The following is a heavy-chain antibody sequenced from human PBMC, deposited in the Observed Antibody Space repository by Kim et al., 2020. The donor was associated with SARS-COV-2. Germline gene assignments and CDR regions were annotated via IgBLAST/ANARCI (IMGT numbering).Heavy chain of an antibody. J-gene: IGHJ6*02. Sequence: GGSLRLSCAASGFTFSTYSMNWVRQAPGKGLEWVSYISSSSSTIYYADSVKGRFTISRDNAKNSLYLQMNSLRDEDTAVHYCARESRITMVRGVIITGYGMDVWGQGTTVTVSS. CDR2: ISSSSSTI. CDR3: ARESRITMVRGVIITGYGMDV. D-gene: IGHD3-10*01. V-gene: IGHV3-48*02. CDR1: GFTFSTYS.